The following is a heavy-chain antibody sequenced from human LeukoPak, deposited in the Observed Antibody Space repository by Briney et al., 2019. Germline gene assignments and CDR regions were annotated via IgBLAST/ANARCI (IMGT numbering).Heavy chain of an antibody. D-gene: IGHD6-13*01. V-gene: IGHV3-23*01. CDR3: AKTGTPWYYFDY. CDR2: IGGSGGTT. J-gene: IGHJ4*02. CDR1: GFTFSSYS. Sequence: GGSLRLSCAASGFTFSSYSMNWVRQAPGKGLEWVSDIGGSGGTTYYADSVRGRFTIPRDNSKNTLYLQMNSLRAEDTAVYYCAKTGTPWYYFDYWGQGTLVTVSS.